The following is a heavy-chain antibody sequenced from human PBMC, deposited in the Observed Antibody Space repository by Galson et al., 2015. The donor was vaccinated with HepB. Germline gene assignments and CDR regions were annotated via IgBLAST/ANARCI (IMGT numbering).Heavy chain of an antibody. Sequence: SVKVSCKASGYTFTSYGISWVRQAPGQGLEWMGWISAYNRNTNYAPKLQGRVTMTTDTSTSTAYMELRSLRSDDTAVYYCARGSLMGATTDSSNFDYWGQGTLVTVSS. J-gene: IGHJ4*02. V-gene: IGHV1-18*01. CDR2: ISAYNRNT. CDR3: ARGSLMGATTDSSNFDY. D-gene: IGHD1-26*01. CDR1: GYTFTSYG.